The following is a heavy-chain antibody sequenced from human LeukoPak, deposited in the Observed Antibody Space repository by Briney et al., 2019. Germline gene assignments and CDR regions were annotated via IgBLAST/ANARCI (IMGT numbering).Heavy chain of an antibody. J-gene: IGHJ4*02. CDR2: IYYSGST. CDR1: GGSISSSSYY. Sequence: KPSETLSLTCTVSGGSISSSSYYWGWIRQPPGKGLEWIGSIYYSGSTYYNPSLKSRVTISVGTSKNQFSLKLSSVTAADTAVYYCARCRWDAYSSGWYPFDYWGQGTLVTVSS. V-gene: IGHV4-39*07. D-gene: IGHD6-19*01. CDR3: ARCRWDAYSSGWYPFDY.